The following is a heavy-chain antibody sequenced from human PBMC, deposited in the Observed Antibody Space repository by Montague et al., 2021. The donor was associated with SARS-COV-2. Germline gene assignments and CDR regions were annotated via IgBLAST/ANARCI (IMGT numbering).Heavy chain of an antibody. V-gene: IGHV4-34*01. CDR2: INHRGST. Sequence: SETLSLTCGVYGGSFNFYYWSWIRQPPGKGLEWIGEINHRGSTNNNPSLKTRVTISIDTSKNQFSLKLSSVTAADTAVYYCARGQGVYAINGDLNYWGQGTPVTVSS. D-gene: IGHD2-8*01. CDR3: ARGQGVYAINGDLNY. J-gene: IGHJ4*02. CDR1: GGSFNFYY.